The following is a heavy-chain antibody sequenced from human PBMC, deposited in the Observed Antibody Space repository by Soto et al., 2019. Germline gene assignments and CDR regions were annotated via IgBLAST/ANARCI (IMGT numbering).Heavy chain of an antibody. CDR2: IYYSWST. CDR1: GGSISSGGYY. J-gene: IGHJ5*02. Sequence: QVQLQESGPGLVKPSQTLSLTCTVSGGSISSGGYYWSWIRQHPGKGLEWIGYIYYSWSTYYNPSLKSRVTISVDTSKTQFCLKLSSVTAADTAVYYCARVGGINWFDPWGQGTLVTVSS. CDR3: ARVGGINWFDP. V-gene: IGHV4-31*03. D-gene: IGHD1-20*01.